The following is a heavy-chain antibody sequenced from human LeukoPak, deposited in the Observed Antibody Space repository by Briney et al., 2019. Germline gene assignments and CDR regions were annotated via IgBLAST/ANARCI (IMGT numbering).Heavy chain of an antibody. D-gene: IGHD3-9*01. CDR3: ARHYDILTGYYDAFDI. V-gene: IGHV4-59*08. CDR1: GGSISSYY. J-gene: IGHJ3*02. Sequence: PSETLSLTCTVSGGSISSYYWSWIRQPPGKGLEWIGYIYYSGSTNYNPSLKSRLTISVDTSKNQFSLKLSSVTAADTAVHYCARHYDILTGYYDAFDIWGQGTMVTVSS. CDR2: IYYSGST.